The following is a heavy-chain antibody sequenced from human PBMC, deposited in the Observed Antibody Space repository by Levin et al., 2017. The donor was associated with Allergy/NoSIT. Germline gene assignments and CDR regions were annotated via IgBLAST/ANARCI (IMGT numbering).Heavy chain of an antibody. D-gene: IGHD3-10*01. CDR2: INHSGST. V-gene: IGHV4-34*01. J-gene: IGHJ4*02. Sequence: PSETLSLTCAVYGGSFSGYYWSWIRQPPGKGLEWIGEINHSGSTNYNPSLKSRVTISVDTSKNQFSLKLSSVTAADTAVYYCARGWDTWGVNFDYWGQGTLVTVSS. CDR1: GGSFSGYY. CDR3: ARGWDTWGVNFDY.